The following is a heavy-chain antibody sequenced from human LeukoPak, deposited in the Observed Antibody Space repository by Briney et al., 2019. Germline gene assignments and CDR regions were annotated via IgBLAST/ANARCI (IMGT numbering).Heavy chain of an antibody. V-gene: IGHV1-2*02. D-gene: IGHD1-26*01. Sequence: GASVKVSCKASGYTFTGYYMHWVRQAPGQGLEWMGWINPNSGDTNYAQKFQGRVTMTRDTSISTAYMELSRLRSDDTAVYYSARSVYSGSYYRFGYWGQGTLATVSS. CDR2: INPNSGDT. CDR3: ARSVYSGSYYRFGY. CDR1: GYTFTGYY. J-gene: IGHJ4*02.